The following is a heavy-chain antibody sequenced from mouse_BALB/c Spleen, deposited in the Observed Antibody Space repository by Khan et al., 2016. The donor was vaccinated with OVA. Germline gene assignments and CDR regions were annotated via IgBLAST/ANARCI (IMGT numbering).Heavy chain of an antibody. CDR2: IWGGGGT. CDR1: GFSLSRYN. J-gene: IGHJ4*01. CDR3: AMAYCRCDGYCAMDY. Sequence: QVQLQQSGPGLVAPSQSLSITCTVSGFSLSRYNIHWVRQPPGKGLEWLGMIWGGGGTDYNPTLKSRLSISKDNSKSQVFLKMNSLQTDDTAIFYSAMAYCRCDGYCAMDYWGQGTSVTVSS. V-gene: IGHV2-6-4*01. D-gene: IGHD2-14*01.